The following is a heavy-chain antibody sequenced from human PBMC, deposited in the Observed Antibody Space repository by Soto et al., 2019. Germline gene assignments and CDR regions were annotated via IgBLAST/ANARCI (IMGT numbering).Heavy chain of an antibody. V-gene: IGHV3-23*01. CDR3: AKDFAGDFDY. J-gene: IGHJ4*02. CDR2: ISGSGGTT. Sequence: GGSLRLSCAASGFTFSTFAMSWVRQAPGKGLEWVSAISGSGGTTYDADSVKGRFTISRDNAKNTLYLQMNSLRAEDTAVYYCAKDFAGDFDYWGQGILVTVS. CDR1: GFTFSTFA. D-gene: IGHD4-17*01.